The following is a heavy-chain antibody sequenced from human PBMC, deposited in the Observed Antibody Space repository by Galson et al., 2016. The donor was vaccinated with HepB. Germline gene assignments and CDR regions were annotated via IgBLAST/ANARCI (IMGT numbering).Heavy chain of an antibody. D-gene: IGHD3-10*01. Sequence: SVKVSCKVSGYTLTEVSIHWVRQAPGKGLEWMGGFDPDDGEAIYSLKFEGRVTVSEDTSTDTAYMDLSSLTSEDTAVYYCATSRGWFGDSVYGVDVWGQGTTVTGSS. J-gene: IGHJ6*02. CDR2: FDPDDGEA. CDR1: GYTLTEVS. CDR3: ATSRGWFGDSVYGVDV. V-gene: IGHV1-24*01.